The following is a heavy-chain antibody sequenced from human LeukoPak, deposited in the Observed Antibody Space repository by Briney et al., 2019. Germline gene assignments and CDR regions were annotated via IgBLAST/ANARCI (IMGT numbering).Heavy chain of an antibody. Sequence: SETLSLTCAVYGGSFSGYYWSWIRQPPGKGLEWIGEINHSGSTKYNPSLKSRVTISVDTSKNQFSLKLSSVTAADTAVYYCARSGYSSSWYRRSYFDYWGQGTLVTVSS. V-gene: IGHV4-34*01. CDR3: ARSGYSSSWYRRSYFDY. CDR2: INHSGST. D-gene: IGHD6-13*01. CDR1: GGSFSGYY. J-gene: IGHJ4*02.